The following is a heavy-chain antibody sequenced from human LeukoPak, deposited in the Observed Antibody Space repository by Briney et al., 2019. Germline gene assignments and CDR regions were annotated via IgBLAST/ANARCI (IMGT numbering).Heavy chain of an antibody. CDR2: ISSSGSTI. CDR3: ARLYYDFWSGYYNYYYYYMDV. D-gene: IGHD3-3*01. J-gene: IGHJ6*03. V-gene: IGHV3-48*04. CDR1: GFTFSSYG. Sequence: PGGSLRLSCAASGFTFSSYGMSWVRQAPGKGLEWVSYISSSGSTIYYADSVKGRFTISRDNAKNSLYLQMNSLRAEDTAVYYCARLYYDFWSGYYNYYYYYMDVWGKGTTVTVSS.